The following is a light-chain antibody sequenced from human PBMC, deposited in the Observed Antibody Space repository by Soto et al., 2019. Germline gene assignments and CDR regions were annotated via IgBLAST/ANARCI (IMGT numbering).Light chain of an antibody. CDR1: QRFSSY. CDR3: QQRSNWPPVIT. CDR2: DAS. Sequence: EIVLTQSPATLSLSPGERATLSCRASQRFSSYLAWYQQKPGQAPRLLIYDASKRATGIPARFSGRGSGTDFTLTISSLEPEDFEVYYCQQRSNWPPVITFGQGTRLQIK. J-gene: IGKJ5*01. V-gene: IGKV3-11*01.